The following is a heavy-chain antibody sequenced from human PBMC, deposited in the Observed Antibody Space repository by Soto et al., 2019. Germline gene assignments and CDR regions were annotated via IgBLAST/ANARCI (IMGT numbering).Heavy chain of an antibody. D-gene: IGHD2-15*01. CDR1: GYTFTSYG. J-gene: IGHJ1*01. CDR2: ISAYNGNT. V-gene: IGHV1-18*01. CDR3: ARDEYFSGGSCYSIVDFQH. Sequence: QVQLVQSGAEVKKPGASVKVSCKASGYTFTSYGISWVRQAPGQGREWMGWISAYNGNTNYAQNLQGRVTMTTDTSPSTAYMELKSLRSDDTAVYYCARDEYFSGGSCYSIVDFQHWGQGTLVTVSS.